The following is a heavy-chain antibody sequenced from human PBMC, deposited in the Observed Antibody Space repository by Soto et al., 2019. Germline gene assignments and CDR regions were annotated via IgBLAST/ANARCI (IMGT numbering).Heavy chain of an antibody. CDR1: GFILSNHG. CDR3: AKVSREWLRLGVDYFDH. CDR2: ISYDGKNK. D-gene: IGHD5-12*01. J-gene: IGHJ4*02. V-gene: IGHV3-30*18. Sequence: QVQLVESGGGVVQPGRSLRLSCAASGFILSNHGMHWVRQAPGKGLEWVAVISYDGKNKYYADSVKGRFTISRDNSKNKVFLQMHSLRAEDTALYFCAKVSREWLRLGVDYFDHWGQGTLVTVSS.